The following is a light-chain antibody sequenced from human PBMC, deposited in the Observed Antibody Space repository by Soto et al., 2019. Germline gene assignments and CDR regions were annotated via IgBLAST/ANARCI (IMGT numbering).Light chain of an antibody. CDR1: QNIDRW. CDR2: AAS. J-gene: IGKJ5*01. CDR3: QQASGSLT. V-gene: IGKV1D-12*01. Sequence: DIQMTQSPSSVSASVGDRVTITCRASQNIDRWLAWYQQTPGKAPKVLIYAASTLQSGVPSRFSGSGSGTEFTLTISSLQPEDFATYYCQQASGSLTFGPGTRVDVK.